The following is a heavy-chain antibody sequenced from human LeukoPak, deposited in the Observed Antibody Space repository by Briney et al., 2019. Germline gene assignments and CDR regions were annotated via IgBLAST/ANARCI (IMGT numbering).Heavy chain of an antibody. CDR3: ARGDYQGFYYFDY. CDR1: GFPVSRNY. CDR2: IYSGGST. D-gene: IGHD2-2*01. Sequence: GGSLRLSCAGSGFPVSRNYMSWVRQAPGKELEWVSVIYSGGSTYYADSVKGRFTISTDNSKNTLNLQMNSLRAEDTAVYYCARGDYQGFYYFDYWGQGTLVTVSS. V-gene: IGHV3-66*01. J-gene: IGHJ4*02.